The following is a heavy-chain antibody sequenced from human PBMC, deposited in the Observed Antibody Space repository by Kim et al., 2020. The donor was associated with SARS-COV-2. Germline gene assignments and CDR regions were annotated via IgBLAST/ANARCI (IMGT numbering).Heavy chain of an antibody. CDR2: ISSSSSTI. Sequence: GGSLRLSCAASGFTFSSYSMNWVRQAPGKGLEWVSYISSSSSTIFYADSVKGRFTISRDNAKNALYLQMNSLRDEDTAVYYCARGWGCSGGICYYDYWGQGTLVTVSS. CDR3: ARGWGCSGGICYYDY. CDR1: GFTFSSYS. J-gene: IGHJ4*02. D-gene: IGHD2-15*01. V-gene: IGHV3-48*02.